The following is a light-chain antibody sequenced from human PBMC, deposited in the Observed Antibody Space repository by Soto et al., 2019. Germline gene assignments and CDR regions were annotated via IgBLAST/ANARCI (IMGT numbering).Light chain of an antibody. V-gene: IGKV3-15*01. J-gene: IGKJ3*01. CDR2: GAS. Sequence: DIVLTQSPATLSVSPGERATLSCRASQSVRSTLAWYQQKPGQAPRLLIYGASTRATGIPARFSGSGSGTEFTLAISSLQSEDFEIYYCQLYYNWGINFGTGTKGDI. CDR1: QSVRST. CDR3: QLYYNWGIN.